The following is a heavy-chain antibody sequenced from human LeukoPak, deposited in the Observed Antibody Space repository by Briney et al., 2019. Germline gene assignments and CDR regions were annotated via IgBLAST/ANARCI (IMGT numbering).Heavy chain of an antibody. D-gene: IGHD3-10*01. V-gene: IGHV1-2*02. CDR3: ASRFGEFDAFDI. CDR1: GYTFTGYY. CDR2: INPNSGGT. Sequence: ASVKVSCKASGYTFTGYYMHWVRQASGQGLEWMGWINPNSGGTNYAQKFQGRVTMTRDTSISTAYMELSRLRSDDTAVYYCASRFGEFDAFDIWGQGTMVTVSS. J-gene: IGHJ3*02.